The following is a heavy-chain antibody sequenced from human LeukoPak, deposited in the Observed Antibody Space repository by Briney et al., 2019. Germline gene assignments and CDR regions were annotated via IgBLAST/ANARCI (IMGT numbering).Heavy chain of an antibody. CDR3: AREYSSSTDFDY. Sequence: GGSLRLPCAASGFTFSSYSMNWVRQAPGKGLEWVSSISSSSSYIYYADSVKGRFTISRDNAKNSLYLQMNSLRAEDTAVYYCAREYSSSTDFDYWGQGTLVTVSS. CDR2: ISSSSSYI. D-gene: IGHD6-6*01. CDR1: GFTFSSYS. J-gene: IGHJ4*02. V-gene: IGHV3-21*01.